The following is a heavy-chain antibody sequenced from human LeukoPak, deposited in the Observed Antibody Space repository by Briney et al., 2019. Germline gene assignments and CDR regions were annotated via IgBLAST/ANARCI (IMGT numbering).Heavy chain of an antibody. V-gene: IGHV3-23*01. CDR1: GFTASDSF. Sequence: PGGSLRLSCAASGFTASDSFMPWVRQSPGKGLEWVSAISGSGGTTYYADSVKGRFTISRDDSKNTLFLQMNSLRAEDTAVYYCAKQAAMVSFDYWGQGTLVTVSS. D-gene: IGHD5-18*01. CDR2: ISGSGGTT. J-gene: IGHJ4*02. CDR3: AKQAAMVSFDY.